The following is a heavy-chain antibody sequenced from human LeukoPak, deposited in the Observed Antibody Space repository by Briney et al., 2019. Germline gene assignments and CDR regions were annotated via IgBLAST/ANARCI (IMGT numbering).Heavy chain of an antibody. CDR3: AKDSVAVADTPNFDY. J-gene: IGHJ4*02. CDR1: GFTFDDYA. CDR2: ISWNSGSI. Sequence: PGRSLRLSCAASGFTFDDYAMHWVRQAPGKGLEWVSGISWNSGSIGYADSVKGRFTISRDNAKNSLYLQMNSLRAEDTALYYCAKDSVAVADTPNFDYWGQGTLVPVSS. D-gene: IGHD6-19*01. V-gene: IGHV3-9*01.